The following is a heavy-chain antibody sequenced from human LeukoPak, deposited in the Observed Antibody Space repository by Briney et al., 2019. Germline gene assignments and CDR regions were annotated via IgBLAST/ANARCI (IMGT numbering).Heavy chain of an antibody. V-gene: IGHV4-39*01. CDR2: IYYSGST. Sequence: PSETLSLTCTVSGGSISSSSYYWGWIRQPPGKGLEWIGSIYYSGSTYYNPSLKSRVTISVDTSKNQFSLKLSSVTAADTAVYYCARRKEGVRVVPAALRHKYNWFDPWGQGTLVTVSS. D-gene: IGHD2-2*01. CDR1: GGSISSSSYY. J-gene: IGHJ5*02. CDR3: ARRKEGVRVVPAALRHKYNWFDP.